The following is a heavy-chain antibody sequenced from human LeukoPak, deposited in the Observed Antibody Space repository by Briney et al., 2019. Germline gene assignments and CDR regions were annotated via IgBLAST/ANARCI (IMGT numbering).Heavy chain of an antibody. CDR2: TYYRSKWYN. J-gene: IGHJ4*02. CDR1: GDSVSTNSAA. CDR3: AREVDSTLDH. Sequence: SQTLSLTCAISGDSVSTNSAAWNWIRQSPSGGLEWLGRTYYRSKWYNDYAVSVKSRITINPDTSKNQFSLQLNSVTPEDTAVYYCAREVDSTLDHWGQGTLVTVSS. V-gene: IGHV6-1*01. D-gene: IGHD5-12*01.